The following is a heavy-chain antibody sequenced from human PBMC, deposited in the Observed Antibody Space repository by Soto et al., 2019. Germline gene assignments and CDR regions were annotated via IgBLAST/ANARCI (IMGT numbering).Heavy chain of an antibody. V-gene: IGHV3-23*01. CDR3: AKAPQLTNYYDSSGPGY. CDR1: GFTFSSYA. CDR2: ISGSGGST. D-gene: IGHD3-22*01. Sequence: GGSLRLSCAASGFTFSSYAMSWVRQAPGKGLEWVSAISGSGGSTYYADSVEGRFTISRDNSKNTLYLQMNSLRAEDTAVYYCAKAPQLTNYYDSSGPGYWGQGTLVTVSS. J-gene: IGHJ4*02.